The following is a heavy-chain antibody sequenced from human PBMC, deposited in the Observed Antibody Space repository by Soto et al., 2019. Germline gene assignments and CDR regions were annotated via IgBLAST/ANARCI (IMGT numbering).Heavy chain of an antibody. CDR3: ARDGQYGDYGYYFDY. CDR1: GYTFTAYY. CDR2: VSPNSGHT. Sequence: QVQLVQSGAEVKKPGASVKVSCKASGYTFTAYYIHWVRQAPGQGLEWMGWVSPNSGHTHYTQNFQGRVTMTRDTSITTAYMELSSLTSDDTAVYYCARDGQYGDYGYYFDYWGQGTLVTVSS. D-gene: IGHD4-17*01. V-gene: IGHV1-2*02. J-gene: IGHJ4*02.